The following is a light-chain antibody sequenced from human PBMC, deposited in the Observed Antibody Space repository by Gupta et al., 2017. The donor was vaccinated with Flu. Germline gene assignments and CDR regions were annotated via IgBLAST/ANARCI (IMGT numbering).Light chain of an antibody. CDR2: EDD. CDR1: SGSIAPTY. V-gene: IGLV6-57*01. J-gene: IGLJ2*01. Sequence: FTLTPPHSVSESPGPPVTRSCTRSSGSIAPTYVQWYPQPPGTSPTTVTYEDDQRPSGVPDRASGSVDRSSTSATLASPRLETEDEADYFCQSEDSSTSDVIFGGGTKLTVL. CDR3: QSEDSSTSDVI.